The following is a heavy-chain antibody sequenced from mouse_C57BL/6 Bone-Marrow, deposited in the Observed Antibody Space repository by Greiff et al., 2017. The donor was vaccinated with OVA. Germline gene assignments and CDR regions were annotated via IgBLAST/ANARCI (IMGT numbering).Heavy chain of an antibody. CDR2: IDPSDSYT. J-gene: IGHJ2*01. V-gene: IGHV1-59*01. D-gene: IGHD2-1*01. CDR1: GYTFTSYW. Sequence: QVQLKQPGAELVRPGTSVKLSCKASGYTFTSYWMHWVKQRPGQGLEWIGVIDPSDSYTNYNQKFKGKATLTVDTSSSTAYMQLSSLTSEDSAVYYGARVTLWGQGTALTVSA. CDR3: ARVTL.